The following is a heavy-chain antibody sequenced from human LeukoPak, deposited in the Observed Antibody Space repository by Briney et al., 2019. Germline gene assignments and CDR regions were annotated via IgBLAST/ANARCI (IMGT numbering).Heavy chain of an antibody. V-gene: IGHV3-21*01. D-gene: IGHD6-19*01. CDR1: GFTFSSYS. CDR2: ISSSSSYI. J-gene: IGHJ6*03. Sequence: GGSLSLSCEASGFTFSSYSMNWVRQAPGKGLEWVSRISSSSSYIYYTDSVKGRFTISRDNAKNSLYLQMNSLRAEDTAVYYCARAVAVAWSERRPGYHYMDVWGKGTTVTVSS. CDR3: ARAVAVAWSERRPGYHYMDV.